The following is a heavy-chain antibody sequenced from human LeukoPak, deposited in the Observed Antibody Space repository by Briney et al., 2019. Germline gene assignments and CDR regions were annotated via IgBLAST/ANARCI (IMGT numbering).Heavy chain of an antibody. CDR3: AKVMGFGELSSFDY. CDR1: GFTFSSYA. J-gene: IGHJ4*02. Sequence: GGSLRPSCAASGFTFSSYAMSWVRQAPGKGLEWVSAISGSGGSTYYADSVKGRFTISRDNSKNTLYLQMNSLRAEDTAVYYCAKVMGFGELSSFDYWGQGTLVTVSS. CDR2: ISGSGGST. V-gene: IGHV3-23*01. D-gene: IGHD3-10*01.